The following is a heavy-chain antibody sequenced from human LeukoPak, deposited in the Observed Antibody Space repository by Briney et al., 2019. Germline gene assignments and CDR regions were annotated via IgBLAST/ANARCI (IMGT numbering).Heavy chain of an antibody. CDR1: GFTFSSYS. V-gene: IGHV3-7*01. CDR2: IKQDGSEK. J-gene: IGHJ4*02. Sequence: GGSLRLSCAASGFTFSSYSMNWVRQAPGKGLEWVANIKQDGSEKYYVDSVKGRFTISRDNAKNSLYLQMNSLRAEDTAVYYCASYPTYYYDSSGYYRGVWGQGTLVTVSS. D-gene: IGHD3-22*01. CDR3: ASYPTYYYDSSGYYRGV.